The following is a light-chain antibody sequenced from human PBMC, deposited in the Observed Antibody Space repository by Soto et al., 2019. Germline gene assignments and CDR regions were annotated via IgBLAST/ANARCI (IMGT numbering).Light chain of an antibody. CDR2: GAS. CDR1: QSVSSSY. J-gene: IGKJ3*01. CDR3: QQYGSSLPFT. V-gene: IGKV3-20*01. Sequence: EIVLTQSPGTLSLSPGERATLSCRASQSVSSSYLAWYQQKPGQAPRPLIYGASSRATGIPDRFSGSGSGTYFTLTISRLEPEDFAVYYCQQYGSSLPFTFGPGTKVDIK.